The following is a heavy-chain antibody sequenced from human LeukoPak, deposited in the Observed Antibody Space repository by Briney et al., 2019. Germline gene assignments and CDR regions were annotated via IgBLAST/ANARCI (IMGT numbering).Heavy chain of an antibody. V-gene: IGHV3-23*01. CDR3: AKDGGLWVSAHWGDS. CDR2: ITTSDGNT. J-gene: IGHJ4*02. CDR1: GFTFSSYT. Sequence: GGFLRLSCAASGFTFSSYTMSWVRQAPGKGLEWISTITTSDGNTYYADSVKGRFTVSRDNSKNTLYLQMNSLRAEDTAVYYCAKDGGLWVSAHWGDSWGRGTLVTVSS. D-gene: IGHD7-27*01.